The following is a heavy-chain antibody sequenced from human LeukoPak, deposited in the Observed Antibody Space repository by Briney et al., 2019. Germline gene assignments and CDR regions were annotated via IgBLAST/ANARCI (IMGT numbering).Heavy chain of an antibody. CDR2: IYPGDSDT. CDR3: ARRCSGGSCYSNSAFDI. J-gene: IGHJ3*02. Sequence: GESLKISCKGSGYSFSNYWIGWVRQMPGKGLEWIGIIYPGDSDTRYSPSFQGQVTISADKSISTAYLHWSSLKASDTAMYYCARRCSGGSCYSNSAFDIWGQGTLVTVSS. D-gene: IGHD2-15*01. CDR1: GYSFSNYW. V-gene: IGHV5-51*01.